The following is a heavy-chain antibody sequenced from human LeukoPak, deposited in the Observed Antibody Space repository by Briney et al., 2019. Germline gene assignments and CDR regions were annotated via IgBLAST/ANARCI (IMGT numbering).Heavy chain of an antibody. CDR3: ARGVRGDWFPDN. D-gene: IGHD3/OR15-3a*01. CDR2: MNPDGSIR. CDR1: GFTSSSYW. V-gene: IGHV3-7*01. J-gene: IGHJ4*02. Sequence: GGSLRLSCAVSGFTSSSYWMSWVRQAPGKGLEWVANMNPDGSIRYYVASVKGRFTISRDNAMNSLHLQMNSLKAEDTAVYYCARGVRGDWFPDNWGQGTLVTVSS.